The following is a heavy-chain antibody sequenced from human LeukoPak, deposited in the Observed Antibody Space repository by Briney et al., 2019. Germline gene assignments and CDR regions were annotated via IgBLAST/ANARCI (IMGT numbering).Heavy chain of an antibody. D-gene: IGHD3-22*01. CDR2: ISSSSSYI. CDR3: ARVDSSGYYPEDY. CDR1: GFTFSSYS. J-gene: IGHJ4*02. V-gene: IGHV3-21*01. Sequence: GGSLRLSCAASGFTFSSYSMTWVRQAPGKGLEWVSSISSSSSYIYYADSVKGRFTISRDNAKNSLYLQMNSLRAEDTAVYYCARVDSSGYYPEDYWGQGTLVTVSS.